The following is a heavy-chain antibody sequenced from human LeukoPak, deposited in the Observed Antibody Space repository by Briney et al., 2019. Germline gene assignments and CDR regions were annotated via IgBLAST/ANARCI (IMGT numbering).Heavy chain of an antibody. Sequence: ASVKVSCKASGYTFTGYYMHWVRQAPGQGLEWMGWINPNSGGTNYAQKFQGRVTMTRDTSISTAYMELSRLRSDDTAVYYCARVTYGSGSNRLFDYWGQGTLVTVSS. V-gene: IGHV1-2*02. CDR2: INPNSGGT. D-gene: IGHD3-10*01. CDR3: ARVTYGSGSNRLFDY. J-gene: IGHJ4*02. CDR1: GYTFTGYY.